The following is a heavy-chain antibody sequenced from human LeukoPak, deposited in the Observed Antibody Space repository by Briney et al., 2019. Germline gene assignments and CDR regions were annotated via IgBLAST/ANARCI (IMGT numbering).Heavy chain of an antibody. CDR1: GYTFTGYY. Sequence: ASVKVSCKASGYTFTGYYMHWVRQAPGQGLEWMGWISPNSGGTNYAQKFQGRVTMTRDTSISTAYMELSRLRSDDTAVYYCASLKNYYDSSGYLVTDAFDIWGQGTMVTVSS. J-gene: IGHJ3*02. CDR2: ISPNSGGT. V-gene: IGHV1-2*02. CDR3: ASLKNYYDSSGYLVTDAFDI. D-gene: IGHD3-22*01.